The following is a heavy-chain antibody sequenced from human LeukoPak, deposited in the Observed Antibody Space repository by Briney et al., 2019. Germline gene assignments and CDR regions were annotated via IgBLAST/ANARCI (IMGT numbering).Heavy chain of an antibody. D-gene: IGHD3-3*01. CDR3: ASNMGWLDEYYYYYYMDV. V-gene: IGHV4-61*02. CDR2: IYTSGST. J-gene: IGHJ6*03. CDR1: GGSISSGSYY. Sequence: PSETLSLTCTVSGGSISSGSYYWRWIRQPAGKGLEWIGRIYTSGSTNYNPSLKSRITISVDTSKNQFSLKLSSVTAADTAVYYCASNMGWLDEYYYYYYMDVWGKGTTVTISS.